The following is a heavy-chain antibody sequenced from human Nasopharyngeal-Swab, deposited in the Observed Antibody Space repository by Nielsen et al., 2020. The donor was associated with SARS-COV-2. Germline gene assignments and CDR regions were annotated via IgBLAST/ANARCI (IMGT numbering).Heavy chain of an antibody. CDR1: GFSFSDYY. D-gene: IGHD3-9*01. J-gene: IGHJ4*02. CDR3: ARGRYNPY. V-gene: IGHV3-11*06. Sequence: GGSLRLSCAASGFSFSDYYMSWIRQAPGKGLEWVSYINSVSSSTDYADSVKGRFTIPRDNAKNSLYLQMNSLSAEDTAVYYCARGRYNPYWGQGTLVTVSS. CDR2: INSVSSST.